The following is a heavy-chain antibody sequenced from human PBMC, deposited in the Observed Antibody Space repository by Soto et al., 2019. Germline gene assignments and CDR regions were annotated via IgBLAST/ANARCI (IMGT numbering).Heavy chain of an antibody. J-gene: IGHJ4*01. CDR2: LYHSGAT. V-gene: IGHV4-30-2*01. Sequence: QVQLQESGSGLVKPSQTLVLTCTVSGDSISRDGYSWSWLRQPPGKGLEGIGYLYHSGATYYNPSLNSRVTTYVDKSKNQFSLRLASVAAADTAVYYCAREMSYYFDSWGHGTLVTVSS. CDR3: AREMSYYFDS. CDR1: GDSISRDGYS.